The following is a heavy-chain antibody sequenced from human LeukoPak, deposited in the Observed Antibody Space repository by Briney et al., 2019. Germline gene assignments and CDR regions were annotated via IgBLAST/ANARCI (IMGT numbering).Heavy chain of an antibody. CDR2: ISYDGSNK. J-gene: IGHJ4*02. Sequence: GRSLRLSCAASGFTFSSYGMHWVRQAPGKGLEWVAVISYDGSNKYYADSVKGRFTISRDNSKNTLYLQMNSLRPEDTAVHYCAQDNYYGDHGYFDYWGQGTLVTVSS. CDR3: AQDNYYGDHGYFDY. CDR1: GFTFSSYG. D-gene: IGHD4-17*01. V-gene: IGHV3-30*18.